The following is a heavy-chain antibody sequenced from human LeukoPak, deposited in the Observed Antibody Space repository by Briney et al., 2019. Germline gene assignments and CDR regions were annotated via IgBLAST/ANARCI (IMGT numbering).Heavy chain of an antibody. CDR1: GDSVSSNNAA. CDR2: TYYRSKWYN. J-gene: IGHJ3*02. CDR3: AREWGLIAAAGTGAFDI. V-gene: IGHV6-1*01. D-gene: IGHD6-13*01. Sequence: SQTLSLTCALSGDSVSSNNAAWNWIRQSPSRGLEWLGRTYYRSKWYNDYAVSVKSRITINPDTSKNQLSLQLNSVTPEDTAVYYCAREWGLIAAAGTGAFDIWGQGTMVTVSS.